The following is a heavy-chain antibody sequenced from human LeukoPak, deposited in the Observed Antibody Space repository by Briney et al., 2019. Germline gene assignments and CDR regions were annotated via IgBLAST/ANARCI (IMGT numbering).Heavy chain of an antibody. Sequence: PWASVKVSCKASGYTFTGYYMHWVRQAPGQGLEWMGWINPNSGGTNYAQKFQGRVTMTRDTSISTAYMELSRLRSDDTAVYYCARGGTSCYSCRESDFDYWGQGTLVTVSS. CDR2: INPNSGGT. CDR3: ARGGTSCYSCRESDFDY. V-gene: IGHV1-2*02. D-gene: IGHD2-2*02. J-gene: IGHJ4*02. CDR1: GYTFTGYY.